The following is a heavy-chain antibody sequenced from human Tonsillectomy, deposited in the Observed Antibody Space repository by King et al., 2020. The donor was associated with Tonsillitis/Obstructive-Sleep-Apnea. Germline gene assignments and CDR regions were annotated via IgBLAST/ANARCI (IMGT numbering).Heavy chain of an antibody. CDR1: GFTFSNAW. CDR3: TPDEGGDRAPYYYYYYMDV. Sequence: VQLVESGGGLVKPGGSLRLSCAASGFTFSNAWMSWVRQAPGKGLEWVGRIKSKTDGGTTDYAAPVKGRFTISRDDSKNTLYLQMNSLKTEDTAVYYCTPDEGGDRAPYYYYYYMDVWGKGTTVTVSS. V-gene: IGHV3-15*01. CDR2: IKSKTDGGTT. D-gene: IGHD1-26*01. J-gene: IGHJ6*03.